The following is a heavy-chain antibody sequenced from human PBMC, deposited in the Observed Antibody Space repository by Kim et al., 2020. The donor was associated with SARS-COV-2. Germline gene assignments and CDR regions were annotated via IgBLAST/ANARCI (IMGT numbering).Heavy chain of an antibody. Sequence: GGSLRLSCAASGFTFSSYGMHWVRQAPGKGLEWVAVISYDGSNKYYADSVKGRFTISRDNSKNTLYLQMNSLRAEDTAVYYCAKRHCSSTSCYRDYYYYGMDVWGQGTTVTVS. CDR3: AKRHCSSTSCYRDYYYYGMDV. V-gene: IGHV3-30*18. CDR2: ISYDGSNK. J-gene: IGHJ6*02. D-gene: IGHD2-2*01. CDR1: GFTFSSYG.